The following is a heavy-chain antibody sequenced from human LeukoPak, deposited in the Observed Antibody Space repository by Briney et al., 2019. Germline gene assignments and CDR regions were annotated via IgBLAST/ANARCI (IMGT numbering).Heavy chain of an antibody. CDR2: IGGSGDFT. CDR3: AKADRGWGVITKD. CDR1: GFTFSTYA. Sequence: GGSLRLSCAASGFTFSTYAMSWVRQAPGKGLEWVSAIGGSGDFTYYAEYVRGRFTISRDNSKKTLYLQMNSLRAEDTAVYYCAKADRGWGVITKDWGQGTLVTVSS. V-gene: IGHV3-23*01. J-gene: IGHJ4*02. D-gene: IGHD3-10*01.